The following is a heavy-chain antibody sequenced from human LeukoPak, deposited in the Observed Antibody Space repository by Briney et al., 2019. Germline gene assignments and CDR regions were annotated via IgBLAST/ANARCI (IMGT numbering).Heavy chain of an antibody. J-gene: IGHJ4*02. Sequence: SETLSLTCTVSGGSINSFYWTWIRQPAGKGLEWIGRIYSSGSTNFNPSLKSRVTISVDRSKNQFSLKLSSVTAADTAVYYCARVSESAVEDYDFWSGYYTTFDYWGQGTLVTVSS. V-gene: IGHV4-4*07. CDR2: IYSSGST. CDR3: ARVSESAVEDYDFWSGYYTTFDY. D-gene: IGHD3-3*01. CDR1: GGSINSFY.